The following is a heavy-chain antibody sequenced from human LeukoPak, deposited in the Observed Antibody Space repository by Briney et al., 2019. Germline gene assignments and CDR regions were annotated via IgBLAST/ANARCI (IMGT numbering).Heavy chain of an antibody. CDR2: ISAYNGNT. D-gene: IGHD3-3*01. CDR1: GGTFSSYA. J-gene: IGHJ4*02. CDR3: ARDRPITIFGVVTFDY. Sequence: GSSVKVSCKASGGTFSSYAISWVRQAPGQGLEWMGWISAYNGNTNYAQKLQGRVTMTTDTSTSTAYMELRSLRSDDTAVYYCARDRPITIFGVVTFDYWGQGTLVTVSS. V-gene: IGHV1-18*01.